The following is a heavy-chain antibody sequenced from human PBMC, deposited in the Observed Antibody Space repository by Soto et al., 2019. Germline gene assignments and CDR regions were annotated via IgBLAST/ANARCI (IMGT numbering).Heavy chain of an antibody. CDR2: IYYSGST. J-gene: IGHJ5*02. Sequence: SETLSLTCTVSGGSISTSRSYWAWIRQPPGKGLEWLGYIYYSGSTNYNPSLKSRVTISVDTSKNQFSLKLSSVTAADTAVYYCARDYCSSTSCDPFNWFDPWGQGTLVTVSS. D-gene: IGHD2-2*01. CDR3: ARDYCSSTSCDPFNWFDP. V-gene: IGHV4-39*07. CDR1: GGSISTSRSY.